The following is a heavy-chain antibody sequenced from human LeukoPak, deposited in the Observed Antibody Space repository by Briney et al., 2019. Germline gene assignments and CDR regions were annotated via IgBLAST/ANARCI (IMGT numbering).Heavy chain of an antibody. CDR1: GYTFTRYG. D-gene: IGHD5-24*01. J-gene: IGHJ4*02. CDR3: ARDTSRWLQSYFDY. CDR2: ISAYNGNT. V-gene: IGHV1-18*01. Sequence: ASVKVSCKASGYTFTRYGISWVRQAPGQGLEWMGWISAYNGNTNYAQKLQGRVTMTTDTSTSTAYMELRSLRSDDTAVYYCARDTSRWLQSYFDYWGQGTLVTVSS.